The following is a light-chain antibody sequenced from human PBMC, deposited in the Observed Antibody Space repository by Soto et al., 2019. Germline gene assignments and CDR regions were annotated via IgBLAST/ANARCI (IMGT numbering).Light chain of an antibody. J-gene: IGKJ1*01. CDR3: QQYGRSPTT. CDR2: GAS. V-gene: IGKV3-20*01. Sequence: EIVLTQSPDTLSLSPGERATLSCRASQNFGSNYLAWYQQKRGQAPRFLIYGASSRATGIPDRLSGSGSGTDFTLTISRLEPEDFAVYFCQQYGRSPTTFGQGTKVDIK. CDR1: QNFGSNY.